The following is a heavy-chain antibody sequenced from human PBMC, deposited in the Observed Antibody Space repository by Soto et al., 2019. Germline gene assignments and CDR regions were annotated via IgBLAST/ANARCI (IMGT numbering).Heavy chain of an antibody. CDR2: ISYDGSNK. J-gene: IGHJ3*02. D-gene: IGHD2-2*01. CDR1: GFTFSSYA. CDR3: ASVVKAPPDYDAFDI. V-gene: IGHV3-30-3*01. Sequence: QVQLVESGGGVVQPGRSLRLSCAASGFTFSSYAMHWVRQAPGKGLEWVAVISYDGSNKYYADSVKGRFTISRDNSKNTLYLQMNSLRAEDTAVYYCASVVKAPPDYDAFDIWGQGTMVTVSS.